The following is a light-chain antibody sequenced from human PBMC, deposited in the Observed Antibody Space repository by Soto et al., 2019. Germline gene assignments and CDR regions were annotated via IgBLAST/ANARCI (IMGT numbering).Light chain of an antibody. J-gene: IGLJ2*01. CDR3: AAWDDSLSGLV. Sequence: QSALTQPASVSGSPAQSITISCTGSSSDVGGSGLVSWYQFHPGKAPKLLIFEGFKRPSGVSNRFSGSKSGSTASLTISGLQTEDEADYFCAAWDDSLSGLVFGGGTKLTVL. V-gene: IGLV2-23*01. CDR2: EGF. CDR1: SSDVGGSGL.